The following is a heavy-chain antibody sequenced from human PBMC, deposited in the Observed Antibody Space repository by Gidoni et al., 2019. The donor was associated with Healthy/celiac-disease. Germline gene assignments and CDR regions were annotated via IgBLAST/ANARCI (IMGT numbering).Heavy chain of an antibody. J-gene: IGHJ2*01. V-gene: IGHV4-34*01. CDR1: GGSFSGYY. CDR2: INHRGST. CDR3: ARGIPLAYCGGDCYPSFDL. D-gene: IGHD2-21*02. Sequence: QVQLQQWGAGLLKPSETLSLTCAVYGGSFSGYYWRGIRQPPGKGLEWIGEINHRGSTNYNPSLKSRVTISVDTSKTPCSLKLSSVTAADTAVYYCARGIPLAYCGGDCYPSFDLWGRGTLVTVSS.